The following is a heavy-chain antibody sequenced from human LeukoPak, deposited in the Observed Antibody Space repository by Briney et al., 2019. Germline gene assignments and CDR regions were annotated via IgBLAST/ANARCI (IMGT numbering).Heavy chain of an antibody. CDR1: GGSSSGYY. CDR2: INHSGST. J-gene: IGHJ6*02. Sequence: SETLSLTCAVYGGSSSGYYWSWIRQPPGKGLEWIGEINHSGSTNYNPSLKSRVTISVDTSKNQFSLKLSSVTAADTAVYYCARGRKYQLLPYYYYGMDVWGQGTTVTVSS. V-gene: IGHV4-34*01. CDR3: ARGRKYQLLPYYYYGMDV. D-gene: IGHD2-2*01.